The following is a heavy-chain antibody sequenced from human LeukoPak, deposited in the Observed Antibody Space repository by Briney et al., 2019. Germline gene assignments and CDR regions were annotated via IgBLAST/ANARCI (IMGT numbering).Heavy chain of an antibody. CDR2: ISYDGSYK. CDR3: ARDGCSSTSCSEGFQY. CDR1: GFTFSSYA. D-gene: IGHD2-2*01. V-gene: IGHV3-30*04. Sequence: GRALRLSCAASGFTFSSYAMHWVRQAPGKGLDWVAVISYDGSYKNYADSVKGRFTISRDNSRSTVYLQMNSLRPEDTAVYYCARDGCSSTSCSEGFQYWGQGTLVTVSS. J-gene: IGHJ1*01.